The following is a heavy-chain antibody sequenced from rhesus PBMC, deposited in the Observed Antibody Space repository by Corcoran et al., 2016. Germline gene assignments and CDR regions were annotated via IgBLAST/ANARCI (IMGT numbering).Heavy chain of an antibody. V-gene: IGHV4-169*02. Sequence: QLQLQESGPGLVKPSETLSVTCAVSGGSISSSYWSWIRQAPGKGRGWVGYIYASGSSTNYNPSLKSRVTLSVDTSKNQLSLKLSSVTAADTAVYYCARDPGYSSGWYYFDYWGQGVLVTVSS. CDR2: IYASGSST. CDR1: GGSISSSY. J-gene: IGHJ4*01. CDR3: ARDPGYSSGWYYFDY. D-gene: IGHD6-31*01.